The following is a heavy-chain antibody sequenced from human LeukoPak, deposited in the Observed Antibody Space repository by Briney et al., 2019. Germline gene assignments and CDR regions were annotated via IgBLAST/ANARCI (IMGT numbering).Heavy chain of an antibody. D-gene: IGHD6-6*01. Sequence: AGGSLRLSCSASGFNFNDYAMTWVRQTPGKGLEWVSAISGSGGSTYYADSVKGRFTISRDNSKNTLYLQMNSLRAEDTAVYYCAKFRRYSSSSREMDAFDIWGQGTMVTVSS. V-gene: IGHV3-23*01. CDR3: AKFRRYSSSSREMDAFDI. J-gene: IGHJ3*02. CDR2: ISGSGGST. CDR1: GFNFNDYA.